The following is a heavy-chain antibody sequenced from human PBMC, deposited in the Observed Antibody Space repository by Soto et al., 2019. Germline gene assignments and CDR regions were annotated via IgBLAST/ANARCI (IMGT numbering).Heavy chain of an antibody. CDR3: TRGGPDAFCGGGRCYLDY. J-gene: IGHJ4*02. CDR1: GFTFDDFA. Sequence: EVQLVESGGGLVQPGRSLRLSCAASGFTFDDFAMHWVRRVPGKGLEWVSSITWNSNVIGYADSVKGRFTISRDNAKNSLYLQMNSLRPEDTAFYYCTRGGPDAFCGGGRCYLDYWGQGTLATVSP. D-gene: IGHD2-15*01. CDR2: ITWNSNVI. V-gene: IGHV3-9*01.